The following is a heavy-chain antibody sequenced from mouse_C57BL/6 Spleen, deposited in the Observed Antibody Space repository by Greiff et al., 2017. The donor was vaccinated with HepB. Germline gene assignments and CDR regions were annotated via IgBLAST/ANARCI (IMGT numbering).Heavy chain of an antibody. J-gene: IGHJ1*03. V-gene: IGHV1-42*01. CDR1: GYSFTGYY. CDR3: ARSGKHWYFDV. D-gene: IGHD3-1*01. CDR2: INPSTGGT. Sequence: LQQSGPELVKPGASVKISCKASGYSFTGYYMNWVKQSPEKSLEWIGEINPSTGGTTYNQKFKAKATLTVDKSSSTAYMQLKSLTSEDSAVYYCARSGKHWYFDVWGTGTTVTVSS.